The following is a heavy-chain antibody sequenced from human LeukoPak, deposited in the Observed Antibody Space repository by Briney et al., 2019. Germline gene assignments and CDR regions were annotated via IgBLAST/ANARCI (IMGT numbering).Heavy chain of an antibody. Sequence: SETLSLTCAVYGGSFSPYYWSWIRQPPGKGLEWIGEINHSGSTNYNPSLKSRVTISVDTSKNQFSLRLSSVTAADTAVYYCARGGFYCGGECYVDYGVQGTLVTVSS. CDR3: ARGGFYCGGECYVDY. V-gene: IGHV4-34*01. CDR1: GGSFSPYY. CDR2: INHSGST. D-gene: IGHD2-21*01. J-gene: IGHJ4*02.